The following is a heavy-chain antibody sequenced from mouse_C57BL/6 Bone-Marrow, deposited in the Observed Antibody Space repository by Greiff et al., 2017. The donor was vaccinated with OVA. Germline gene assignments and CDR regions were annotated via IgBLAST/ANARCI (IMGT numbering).Heavy chain of an antibody. CDR1: GFTFSDYG. Sequence: EVQGVESGGGLVKPGGSLKLSCAASGFTFSDYGMHWVRQAPEKGLEWVAYISSGSSTIYYADTVKGRFTISRDNAKNTLFLQMTSLRSEDTAMYYCAREKIYYYGSSSYFDYWGQGTTLTVSS. V-gene: IGHV5-17*01. CDR3: AREKIYYYGSSSYFDY. J-gene: IGHJ2*01. D-gene: IGHD1-1*01. CDR2: ISSGSSTI.